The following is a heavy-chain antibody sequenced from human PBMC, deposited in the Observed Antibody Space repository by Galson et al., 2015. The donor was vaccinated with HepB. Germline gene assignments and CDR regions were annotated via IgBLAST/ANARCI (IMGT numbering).Heavy chain of an antibody. CDR3: ASGRGYNYGYGQSFYYYYGMDV. CDR1: GGSFSGHY. CDR2: INQRGST. V-gene: IGHV4-34*01. J-gene: IGHJ6*02. Sequence: ETLSLTCAVYGGSFSGHYWSWIRQPPGKGLEWIGEINQRGSTNYNPSLKSRVTISVDTSKNQFSLKLSSVTAADTAVYFCASGRGYNYGYGQSFYYYYGMDVWGQGTTVTVSS. D-gene: IGHD3-16*01.